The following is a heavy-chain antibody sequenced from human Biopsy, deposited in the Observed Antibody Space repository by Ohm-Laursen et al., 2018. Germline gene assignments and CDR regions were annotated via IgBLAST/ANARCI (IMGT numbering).Heavy chain of an antibody. CDR2: IYYSGTT. CDR3: ARRPYGGTRYWYFDL. J-gene: IGHJ2*01. Sequence: SETLSLTCAASGGSVSSGGFYWSWIRQHPGKGLEWIGYIYYSGTTYCNPSLKSLVTISVDTSKNQFSLKLNSVTAADTAVYYCARRPYGGTRYWYFDLWGRGTLVTVSS. D-gene: IGHD4-23*01. V-gene: IGHV4-31*01. CDR1: GGSVSSGGFY.